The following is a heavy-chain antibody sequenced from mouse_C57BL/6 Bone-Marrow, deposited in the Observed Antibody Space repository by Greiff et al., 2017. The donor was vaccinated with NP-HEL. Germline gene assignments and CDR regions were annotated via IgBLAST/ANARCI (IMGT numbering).Heavy chain of an antibody. Sequence: VQLQQSGPELVKPGASVKISCKASGYSFTGYYMNWVKQSPEKSLEWIGEINPSTGGTTYNQKFKAKATLTVDKSSSTAYMQLKSLTSEDSAVYYCERSARTTVVATRAMDYWGQGTSVTVSS. CDR2: INPSTGGT. CDR1: GYSFTGYY. J-gene: IGHJ4*01. CDR3: ERSARTTVVATRAMDY. V-gene: IGHV1-42*01. D-gene: IGHD1-1*01.